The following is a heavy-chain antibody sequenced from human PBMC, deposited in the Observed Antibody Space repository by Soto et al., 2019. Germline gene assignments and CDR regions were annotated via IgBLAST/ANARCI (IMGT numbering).Heavy chain of an antibody. CDR1: GGSISSGEFY. V-gene: IGHV4-30-4*01. CDR2: IYYSGST. D-gene: IGHD1-26*01. J-gene: IGHJ4*02. Sequence: SETLSLTCSVSGGSISSGEFYWSWIRQPPGKGLEWIGYIYYSGSTYYNPSLRSRVAISLDTSNNQFSLKLSSVTAADTAVYYCARVGAIVGANSCDYWGQGTLVTVSS. CDR3: ARVGAIVGANSCDY.